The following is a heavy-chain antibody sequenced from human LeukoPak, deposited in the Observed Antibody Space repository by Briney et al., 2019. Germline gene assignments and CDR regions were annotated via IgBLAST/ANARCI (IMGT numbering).Heavy chain of an antibody. CDR1: GYTFTSYG. CDR3: ARDQHVWGSYRTFDY. Sequence: ASVKVSCKASGYTFTSYGTSWVRQAPGQGLEWMGWISAYNGNTNYAQKLQGRVTMTTDTSTSTAYMELRSLRSDDTAVYYCARDQHVWGSYRTFDYWGQGTLVTVSS. CDR2: ISAYNGNT. V-gene: IGHV1-18*01. D-gene: IGHD3-16*02. J-gene: IGHJ4*02.